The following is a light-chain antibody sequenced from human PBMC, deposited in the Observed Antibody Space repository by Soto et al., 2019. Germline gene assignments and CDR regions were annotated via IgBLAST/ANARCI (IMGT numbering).Light chain of an antibody. CDR2: QVT. CDR3: TSYSSSSTFYV. Sequence: QSVLTQPASVSGSPGQSITISCTGTSSDIGGYYYVSWYQHHPGKAPKLIIYQVTNRPSGVSHRFSGSKSGNAASLAISGLQAEDEDDYYCTSYSSSSTFYVFGTGTKVTVL. J-gene: IGLJ1*01. CDR1: SSDIGGYYY. V-gene: IGLV2-14*01.